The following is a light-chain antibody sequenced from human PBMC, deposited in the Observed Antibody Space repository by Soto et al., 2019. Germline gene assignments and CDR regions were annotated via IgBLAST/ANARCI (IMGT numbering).Light chain of an antibody. CDR2: GAY. Sequence: EIVMTQSPATLSVSPGERATLSCRASQSVSSNLAWYQQQPGQAPRLLIYGAYTRATGIPARFSGSGSGTECTLTISSLQSEDFAVYYCQQYNNWPRTFVQGEKVDIK. J-gene: IGKJ1*01. CDR3: QQYNNWPRT. CDR1: QSVSSN. V-gene: IGKV3-15*01.